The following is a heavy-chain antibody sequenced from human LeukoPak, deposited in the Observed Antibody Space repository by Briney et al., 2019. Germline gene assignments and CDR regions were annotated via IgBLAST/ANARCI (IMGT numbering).Heavy chain of an antibody. Sequence: PSETLSLTCTVSGGSISSSRYYWGWIRQPPGKGLEWIGSIYYSGSTYYNPTLKSRVTISVYTSKKQFFLKLSSVTAADTAVYYCARQGDILTGSPSGFDYWGQGTLVTVSS. J-gene: IGHJ4*02. CDR2: IYYSGST. CDR3: ARQGDILTGSPSGFDY. CDR1: GGSISSSRYY. V-gene: IGHV4-39*01. D-gene: IGHD3-9*01.